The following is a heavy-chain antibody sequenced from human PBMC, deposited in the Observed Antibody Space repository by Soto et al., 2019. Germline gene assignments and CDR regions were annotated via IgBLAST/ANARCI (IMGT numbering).Heavy chain of an antibody. CDR1: GWSFSGYY. V-gene: IGHV4-34*01. D-gene: IGHD2-2*01. Sequence: ATLSLTFSVYGWSFSGYYWSWIRPPPGKGLEWIGEINHSGSTNYNPSLKSRVTISVDTSKNQFSLKLSSVTAEDTAVYYCARGVEERVPAAKFDYWGQGTLVNVSS. J-gene: IGHJ4*02. CDR2: INHSGST. CDR3: ARGVEERVPAAKFDY.